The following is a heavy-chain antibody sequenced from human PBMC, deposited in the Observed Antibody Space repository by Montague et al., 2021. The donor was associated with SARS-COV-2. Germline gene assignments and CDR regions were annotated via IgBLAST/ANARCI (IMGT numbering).Heavy chain of an antibody. V-gene: IGHV4-59*03. CDR2: RHHSGAT. J-gene: IGHJ4*02. CDR1: GASMSPYH. Sequence: SETLSLTCAVTGASMSPYHWSWIRQPPGKGLEWIGNRHHSGATNXNPSLESRVTMSVDTSKNQFSLNLISVTAADTAVYFCATSLGGRYYWTDYYFDYWGQGILVTVSA. D-gene: IGHD3-10*01. CDR3: ATSLGGRYYWTDYYFDY.